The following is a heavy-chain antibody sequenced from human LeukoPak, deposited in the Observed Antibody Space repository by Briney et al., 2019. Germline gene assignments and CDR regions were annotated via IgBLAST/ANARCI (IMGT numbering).Heavy chain of an antibody. CDR2: IYPGDSDT. Sequence: GESLKISCKGSGYSFTSYWIGWVRQTPGKGLEWMGIIYPGDSDTRYSPSFQGQVTISADKSISTAYLQWSSLKASDTAMYYCARNADYGDYVGSFDYWGQGTLVTVSS. D-gene: IGHD4-17*01. V-gene: IGHV5-51*01. CDR3: ARNADYGDYVGSFDY. J-gene: IGHJ4*02. CDR1: GYSFTSYW.